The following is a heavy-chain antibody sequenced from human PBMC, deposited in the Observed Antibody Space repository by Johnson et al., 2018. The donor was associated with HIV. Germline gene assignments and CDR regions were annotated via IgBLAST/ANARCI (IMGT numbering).Heavy chain of an antibody. J-gene: IGHJ3*02. CDR2: IWYDGSNE. CDR1: GFPFSSYG. V-gene: IGHV3-33*06. Sequence: QVQLVESGGGVVQPGRSLRLSCAASGFPFSSYGMHWVRQAPGKVLEWVAVIWYDGSNEYYADSVKGRFTISRDNSKNTLYLQMSSLRADDTAVYYCAKGQVARGPLDIWGQGTRVTVSS. D-gene: IGHD2-15*01. CDR3: AKGQVARGPLDI.